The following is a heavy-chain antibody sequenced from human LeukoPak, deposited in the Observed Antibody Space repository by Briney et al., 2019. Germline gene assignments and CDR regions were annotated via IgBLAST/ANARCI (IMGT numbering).Heavy chain of an antibody. CDR2: IFYDGST. J-gene: IGHJ4*02. D-gene: IGHD4-11*01. CDR1: GDSISSSSYY. CDR3: VRDYSNFVQGD. Sequence: SETLSLTCTVSGDSISSSSYYWGWIRQPPGKELEWIGSIFYDGSTYYNPSLKRRLTIFADTSKNQFSLKMTSVTAADTAVYYCVRDYSNFVQGDWGQGTLVTVSS. V-gene: IGHV4-39*02.